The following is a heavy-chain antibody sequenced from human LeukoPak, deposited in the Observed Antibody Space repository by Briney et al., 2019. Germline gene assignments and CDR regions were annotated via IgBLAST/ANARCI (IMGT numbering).Heavy chain of an antibody. CDR2: ISGSGGST. D-gene: IGHD6-13*01. CDR3: AKDFSHIAAAVKGDAFDI. CDR1: GFTFSSYA. J-gene: IGHJ3*02. V-gene: IGHV3-23*01. Sequence: GGSLRLSCAASGFTFSSYAMHWVRQAPGKGLEWVSAISGSGGSTYYADSVKGRFTISRDNSKNTLYLQMNSLRAEDTAVYYCAKDFSHIAAAVKGDAFDIWGQGTMVTVSS.